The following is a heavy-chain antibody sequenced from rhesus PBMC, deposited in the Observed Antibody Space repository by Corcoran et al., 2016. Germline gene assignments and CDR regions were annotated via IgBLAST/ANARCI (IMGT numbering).Heavy chain of an antibody. CDR2: IYGGRGST. Sequence: QVQLQESGPGLVKTSETLSLTCAVSGYSISSGYGWGWIRQPSGKGLEWIGQIYGGRGSTYANPSLKSRVTVSKDTSKTQFSLKLSSVTAADTAVYYCARGSYYFGYWGQGVLVTVSS. V-gene: IGHV4-127*01. D-gene: IGHD3-16*01. CDR1: GYSISSGYG. CDR3: ARGSYYFGY. J-gene: IGHJ4*01.